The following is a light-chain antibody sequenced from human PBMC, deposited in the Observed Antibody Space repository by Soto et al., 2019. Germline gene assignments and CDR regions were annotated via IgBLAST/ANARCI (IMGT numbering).Light chain of an antibody. CDR1: QSISIN. CDR3: QQYRTWPSIT. V-gene: IGKV3-15*01. Sequence: EIVMTQSPATLSVSPGERATLSCRASQSISINLAWYQQRPGQAPRLLIYGASTRATGVPARVSGSGSGTEFTLTISNLESEDFAVYYCQQYRTWPSITFGQGTRLEIK. J-gene: IGKJ5*01. CDR2: GAS.